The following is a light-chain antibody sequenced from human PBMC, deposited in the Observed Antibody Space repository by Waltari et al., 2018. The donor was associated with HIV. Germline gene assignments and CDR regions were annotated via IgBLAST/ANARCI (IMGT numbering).Light chain of an antibody. CDR3: QQYLRIPPT. CDR1: RTILYSSDNRNY. Sequence: DIVMTQSPDSLPVSLGARATINCTSSRTILYSSDNRNYLAWYQQKPRQPPKLLISWASNRESGVPDRFSGGGSGTDVTLTITRLQAEDVALYHCQQYLRIPPTFGGGTKVEIK. V-gene: IGKV4-1*01. J-gene: IGKJ4*01. CDR2: WAS.